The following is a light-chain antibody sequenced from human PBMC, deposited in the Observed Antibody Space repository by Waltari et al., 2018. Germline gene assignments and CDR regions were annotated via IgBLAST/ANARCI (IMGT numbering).Light chain of an antibody. CDR2: PRN. CDR3: SSRDTSGDHWV. CDR1: SLSTYY. J-gene: IGLJ3*02. V-gene: IGLV3-19*01. Sequence: SSELTQDPAVSVALGQTVRITCQGDSLSTYYATWYQQRPRQAPILVIDPRNSRPSGIPDRFSGSSSGNTASLTITGAQAEDEADYYCSSRDTSGDHWVFGGGTKLTVL.